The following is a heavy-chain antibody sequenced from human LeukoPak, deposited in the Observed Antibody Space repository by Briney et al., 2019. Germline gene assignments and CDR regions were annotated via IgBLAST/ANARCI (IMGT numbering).Heavy chain of an antibody. Sequence: SGGSLRLSCAASGFTFSSYWMSWVRQAPGKGLEYVSAISSNGGSTYYADSVKGRFTISRDNSKNTLYLQMSSLRAEDTAVYYCVKDRLDWFSDYWGQGTLVTVSS. D-gene: IGHD3-9*01. V-gene: IGHV3-64D*06. CDR3: VKDRLDWFSDY. CDR2: ISSNGGST. CDR1: GFTFSSYW. J-gene: IGHJ4*02.